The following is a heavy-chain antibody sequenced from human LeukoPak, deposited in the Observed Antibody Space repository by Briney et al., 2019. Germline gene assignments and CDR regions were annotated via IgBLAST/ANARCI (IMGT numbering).Heavy chain of an antibody. CDR3: ARLGYCSSTSCYTFDY. J-gene: IGHJ4*02. D-gene: IGHD2-2*02. V-gene: IGHV1-18*01. Sequence: ASVKVSCKASGYTFTSYGISWVRQAPGQGLEWVGWISAYNGNTNYAQKLQGRVTMTTDTSTSTAYMELRSLGSDDTAVYYCARLGYCSSTSCYTFDYWGQGTLVTVSS. CDR1: GYTFTSYG. CDR2: ISAYNGNT.